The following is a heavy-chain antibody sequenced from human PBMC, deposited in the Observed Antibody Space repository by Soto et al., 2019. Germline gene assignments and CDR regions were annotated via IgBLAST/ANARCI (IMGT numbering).Heavy chain of an antibody. CDR3: ARRNVILDL. J-gene: IGHJ2*01. V-gene: IGHV4-59*08. CDR1: GGSISSYY. Sequence: QVQLQESGPGLVKPSETLSLTCTVSGGSISSYYWSWIRQPPGKGLEWIGYIYYSGSTNYNPSLKSRVTISVDTSKNQFSLKLSSVTAADTAVYYCARRNVILDLWGRGTLVTVSS. CDR2: IYYSGST. D-gene: IGHD1-1*01.